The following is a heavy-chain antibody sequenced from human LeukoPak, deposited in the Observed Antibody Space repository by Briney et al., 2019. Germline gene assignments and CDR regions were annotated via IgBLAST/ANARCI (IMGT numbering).Heavy chain of an antibody. CDR1: GDSIRSFF. J-gene: IGHJ4*02. V-gene: IGHV4-59*01. CDR3: ARAPHDDYGGTYFDY. Sequence: PSETLSLTCSVSGDSIRSFFWSWIRQPPGKGLEWIGYIYYSGSTNYNPSLKSRVTISVDTSKNQFSLKLSSVTAADTAVYYCARAPHDDYGGTYFDYWGQGTLVTVSS. CDR2: IYYSGST. D-gene: IGHD4-23*01.